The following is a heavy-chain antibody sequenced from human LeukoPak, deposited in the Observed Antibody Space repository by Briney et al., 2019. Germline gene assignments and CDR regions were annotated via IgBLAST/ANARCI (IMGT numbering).Heavy chain of an antibody. CDR3: TRDVIR. Sequence: GRSLRLSCAASGFTFSDFWMHWIRQAPGKGLVWVSRINTNGRSTSYADSVKGRFTISRDNAKSTLYLQMNSLRAEDTAVYYCTRDVIRRGQGTLVTVSP. CDR1: GFTFSDFW. J-gene: IGHJ4*02. CDR2: INTNGRST. V-gene: IGHV3-74*01. D-gene: IGHD3-16*02.